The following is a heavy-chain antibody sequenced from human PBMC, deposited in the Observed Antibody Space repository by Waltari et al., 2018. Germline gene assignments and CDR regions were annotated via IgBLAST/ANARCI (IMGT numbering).Heavy chain of an antibody. CDR2: IYSGGST. J-gene: IGHJ4*02. D-gene: IGHD7-27*01. CDR1: GFTFSSYA. Sequence: EVQLLESGGGLVQPGGSLSLSCAASGFTFSSYAMSWVRQAPGKGLEWVSVIYSGGSTYYADSVKGRFTISRDNSKNTLYLQMNSLRAEDTAVYYCAKRTQLGTRGDYWGQGTLVTVSS. V-gene: IGHV3-23*03. CDR3: AKRTQLGTRGDY.